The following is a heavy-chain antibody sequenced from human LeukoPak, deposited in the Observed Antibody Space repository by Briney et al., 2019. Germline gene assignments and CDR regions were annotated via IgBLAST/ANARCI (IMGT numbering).Heavy chain of an antibody. D-gene: IGHD6-13*01. CDR2: ISSGSSRV. CDR1: GVIFCSYS. J-gene: IGHJ2*01. CDR3: ACRLQQLPGDWYLDL. V-gene: IGHV3-48*02. Sequence: PGGSLRLSCVASGVIFCSYSMNWVRQAPGKGLEWVSYISSGSSRVHYADSVKGRFTISRDNDKNSLYLQMNSLREQDTAVYYCACRLQQLPGDWYLDLWGRGNLVTVSS.